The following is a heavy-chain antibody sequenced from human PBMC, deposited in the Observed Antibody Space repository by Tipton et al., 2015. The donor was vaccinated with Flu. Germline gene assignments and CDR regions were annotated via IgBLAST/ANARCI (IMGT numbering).Heavy chain of an antibody. CDR1: GDSISGSYY. CDR2: IYHTGST. V-gene: IGHV4-38-2*02. D-gene: IGHD4-11*01. J-gene: IGHJ5*02. Sequence: TLSLTCTVSGDSISGSYYWGWIRQAPGKGLEWIGNIYHTGSTYHNPSLKSRVTMSVDTSRNHLSLRLRSVTAADTAVYFCARRGFSNYVSDPKSWFDPWGQGTLVTVSS. CDR3: ARRGFSNYVSDPKSWFDP.